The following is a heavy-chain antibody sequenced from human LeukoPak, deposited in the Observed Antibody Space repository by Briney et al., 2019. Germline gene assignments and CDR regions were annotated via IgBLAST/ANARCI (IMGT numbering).Heavy chain of an antibody. CDR3: AREAGTTSYYFDY. CDR2: INPNSGGT. V-gene: IGHV1-2*02. D-gene: IGHD1-7*01. Sequence: ASVTVSCTASVYTFTVYYMHWVRQAPGQGLEWMGWINPNSGGTNYAQKFQGRVTMTRDTSISTAYMELSRLRSDDTAVYYCAREAGTTSYYFDYWGQGTLVTVSS. J-gene: IGHJ4*02. CDR1: VYTFTVYY.